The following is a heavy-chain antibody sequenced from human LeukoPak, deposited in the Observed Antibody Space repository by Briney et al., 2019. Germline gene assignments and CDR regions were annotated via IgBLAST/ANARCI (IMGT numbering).Heavy chain of an antibody. J-gene: IGHJ4*02. D-gene: IGHD1-26*01. Sequence: GGSLRLSCAASGFTFSDYSMNWVRQAPGKGLEWVSAISGSGGSTYYADSVKGRFTISRDNSKNTLYLQMNSLRAEDTAVYYCAKGPDVTGYSGSLGYFDYWGQGTLVTVSS. V-gene: IGHV3-23*01. CDR3: AKGPDVTGYSGSLGYFDY. CDR1: GFTFSDYS. CDR2: ISGSGGST.